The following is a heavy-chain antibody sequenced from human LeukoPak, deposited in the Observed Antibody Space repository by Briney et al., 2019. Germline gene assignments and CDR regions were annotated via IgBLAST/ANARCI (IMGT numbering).Heavy chain of an antibody. CDR1: GYTLTELS. Sequence: ASVKVSCKVSGYTLTELSMHWVRQAPGQRLEWMGWINAGNGNTKYSQKFQGRVTITRDTSASTAYMELSSLRSEDTAVYYCARRARQQWLEYYYYYGMDVWGQGTTVTVSS. J-gene: IGHJ6*02. V-gene: IGHV1-3*01. CDR2: INAGNGNT. D-gene: IGHD6-19*01. CDR3: ARRARQQWLEYYYYYGMDV.